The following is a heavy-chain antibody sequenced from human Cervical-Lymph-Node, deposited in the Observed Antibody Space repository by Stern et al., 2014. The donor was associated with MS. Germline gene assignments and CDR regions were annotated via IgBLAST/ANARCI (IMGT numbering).Heavy chain of an antibody. D-gene: IGHD2-15*01. CDR1: GFSVATAGVG. CDR2: LYWDGVK. J-gene: IGHJ4*02. V-gene: IGHV2-5*02. Sequence: QVTLKESGPTLVKPTQTVTLTCTLSGFSVATAGVGVGWIRQPPGKALEWLAILYWDGVKLYSPSLKNRLTIIKDTSKNQVVLTMTNVDPVDTATYYCAHSRVKYCRGGTCYSSLFDYWGQGTLVTVSS. CDR3: AHSRVKYCRGGTCYSSLFDY.